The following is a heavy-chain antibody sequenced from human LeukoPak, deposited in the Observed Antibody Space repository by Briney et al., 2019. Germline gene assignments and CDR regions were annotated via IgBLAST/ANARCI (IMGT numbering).Heavy chain of an antibody. CDR2: ISGGGDDT. Sequence: QTGGSLRLSCAVSGFIFSSSAMSRVRQAPGKGLEWVSAISGGGDDTSYADSARGRFTVSRDNSKNTLYLQMNSLRAEGTAVYYCAKDSRESSGHFPYYYYYHYGLDVWGQGTTVTVSS. J-gene: IGHJ6*02. CDR3: AKDSRESSGHFPYYYYYHYGLDV. D-gene: IGHD3-22*01. V-gene: IGHV3-23*01. CDR1: GFIFSSSA.